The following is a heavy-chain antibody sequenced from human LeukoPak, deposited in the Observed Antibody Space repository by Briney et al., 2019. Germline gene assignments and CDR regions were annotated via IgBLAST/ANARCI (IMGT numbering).Heavy chain of an antibody. CDR3: AKRIVVTGTTYYFDY. V-gene: IGHV3-23*01. J-gene: IGHJ4*02. D-gene: IGHD6-19*01. CDR1: GFTFSSYA. CDR2: ISAGGGST. Sequence: GGSLRLSCAASGFTFSSYAMSWVRQAPGKGLEWVSSISAGGGSTYYADSVKGRFTISRDNSKNTLYLQMNSLRAEDTAVYYCAKRIVVTGTTYYFDYWGQGTLVTVSS.